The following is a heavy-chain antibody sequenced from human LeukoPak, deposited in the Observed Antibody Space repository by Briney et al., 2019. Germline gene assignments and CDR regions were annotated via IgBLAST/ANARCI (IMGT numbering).Heavy chain of an antibody. J-gene: IGHJ5*02. D-gene: IGHD2-2*01. Sequence: PPETLSLTCTVSGGSISSSPYYWGWIRQPPGKGLEWIGTIYYRGSTYSNPSLNSRVTISLDTSKNQFSLRLRSVTAADTALYYCARHYLSDGILSTFDPWGQGTLVTVSS. CDR3: ARHYLSDGILSTFDP. CDR1: GGSISSSPYY. CDR2: IYYRGST. V-gene: IGHV4-39*01.